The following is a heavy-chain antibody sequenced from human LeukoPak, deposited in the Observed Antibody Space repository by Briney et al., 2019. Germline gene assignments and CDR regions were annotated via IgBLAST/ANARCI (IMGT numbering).Heavy chain of an antibody. D-gene: IGHD3-10*01. J-gene: IGHJ3*02. CDR1: GFTFSTYF. CDR2: IASDGSHT. CDR3: ARERQDTIVHSGAFDI. V-gene: IGHV3-30-3*01. Sequence: AGSLRLSCAASGFTFSTYFMHWVRQAPVKGLEWVAFIASDGSHTFYVESVKGRFTISRDNSKNTLYLQMNSLRAEDTAVYFCARERQDTIVHSGAFDIWGQGTMVTVSS.